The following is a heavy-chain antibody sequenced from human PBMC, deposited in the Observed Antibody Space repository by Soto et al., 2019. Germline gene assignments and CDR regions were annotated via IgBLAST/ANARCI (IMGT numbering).Heavy chain of an antibody. D-gene: IGHD5-18*01. Sequence: SETLSLTCAVYGGSFSGYYWSWIRQPPGKGLEWIGEINHSGSTNYNPSLKSRVTISVDTSKNQFSLKLSSVTAADTAVYYCARDSNLYRYRHCFDYWGQGTLVTVSS. V-gene: IGHV4-34*01. CDR3: ARDSNLYRYRHCFDY. J-gene: IGHJ4*02. CDR1: GGSFSGYY. CDR2: INHSGST.